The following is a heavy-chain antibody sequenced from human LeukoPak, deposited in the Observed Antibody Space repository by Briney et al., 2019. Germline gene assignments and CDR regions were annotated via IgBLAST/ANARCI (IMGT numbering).Heavy chain of an antibody. CDR3: ARRRAYDAFDI. Sequence: SETLSLTCTVSGGSISSSSYYRSWIRQPPGKGLEWIGEINHSGSTNYNPSLKSRVTISVDTSKNQFSLRLSSVTAADTAVYYCARRRAYDAFDIWGQGTMVTVSS. CDR2: INHSGST. J-gene: IGHJ3*02. CDR1: GGSISSSSYY. D-gene: IGHD3-10*01. V-gene: IGHV4-39*07.